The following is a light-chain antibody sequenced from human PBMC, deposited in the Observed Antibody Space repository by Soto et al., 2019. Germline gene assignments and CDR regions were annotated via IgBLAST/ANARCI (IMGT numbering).Light chain of an antibody. V-gene: IGLV1-40*01. CDR3: QSYDNSLGVCYV. Sequence: QSVLTLPPSVSGAPGQRGTISCTGSSSNLGAGYDVHWYQLLPGTAPKLLIYGNRNRPSGVPDRFSGSKSGTSASLAITGLQAEDEADYYCQSYDNSLGVCYVFGTGTKVTVL. J-gene: IGLJ1*01. CDR2: GNR. CDR1: SSNLGAGYD.